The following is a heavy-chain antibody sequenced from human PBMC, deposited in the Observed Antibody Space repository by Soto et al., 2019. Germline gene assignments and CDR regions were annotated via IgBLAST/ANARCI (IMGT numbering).Heavy chain of an antibody. Sequence: EVQLLESGGGLVQPGGSLRLSCAASGFTFNSHAMGWVRQAPGKGLYWVASISGTGDRTQYADSVKGRFTISRDNSKDTLYLQMNSLSAEDTAVYYCAKASTYDYVWGDYRYYFESWGQGNLVTVSS. CDR2: ISGTGDRT. V-gene: IGHV3-23*01. CDR3: AKASTYDYVWGDYRYYFES. J-gene: IGHJ4*02. CDR1: GFTFNSHA. D-gene: IGHD3-16*02.